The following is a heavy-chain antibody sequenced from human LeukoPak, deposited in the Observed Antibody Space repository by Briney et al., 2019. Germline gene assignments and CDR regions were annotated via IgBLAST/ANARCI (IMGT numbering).Heavy chain of an antibody. CDR2: IRSKANSYAT. Sequence: PGGSLRLSCAASGFTFSGSAMHWVRQASGKGLEWVGRIRSKANSYATAYAASVKGRFTISRDDSKNTAYLQMNSLKTEDTAVYYCTRRRGSYGAGSPWVDYWGQGTLVTVSS. CDR1: GFTFSGSA. D-gene: IGHD1-26*01. V-gene: IGHV3-73*01. J-gene: IGHJ4*02. CDR3: TRRRGSYGAGSPWVDY.